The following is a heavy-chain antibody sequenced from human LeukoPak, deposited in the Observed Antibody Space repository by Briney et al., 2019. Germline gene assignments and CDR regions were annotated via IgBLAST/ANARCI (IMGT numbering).Heavy chain of an antibody. J-gene: IGHJ4*02. CDR3: ARNPHYYDSSGYPFFDY. Sequence: PGGSLRLSCAASGFTFSSYEMNWVRQAPGKGLEWVSYISSSGSTIYYADSMKGRFTISRDNAKNSLYLQMNSLRAEDTAVYYCARNPHYYDSSGYPFFDYWGQGTLVTVSS. V-gene: IGHV3-48*03. D-gene: IGHD3-22*01. CDR2: ISSSGSTI. CDR1: GFTFSSYE.